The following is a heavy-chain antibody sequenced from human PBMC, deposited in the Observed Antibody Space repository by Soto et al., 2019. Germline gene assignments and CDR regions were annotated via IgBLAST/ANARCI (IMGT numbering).Heavy chain of an antibody. CDR2: IIPILGIA. J-gene: IGHJ4*02. Sequence: QVQLVQSGAEVKKPGSSVKVSCKASGGTFSSYTISWVRQAPGQGLEWMGRIIPILGIANYAQKFQGRVTITADKSTSTAYMELSSLRSEDTAVYYCASELRFGELLYLDYWGQGTLVTVPS. CDR1: GGTFSSYT. D-gene: IGHD3-10*01. CDR3: ASELRFGELLYLDY. V-gene: IGHV1-69*02.